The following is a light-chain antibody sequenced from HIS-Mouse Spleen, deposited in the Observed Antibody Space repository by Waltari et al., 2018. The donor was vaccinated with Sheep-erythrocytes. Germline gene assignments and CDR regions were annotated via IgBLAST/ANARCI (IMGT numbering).Light chain of an antibody. CDR3: CSDAGSYNHV. V-gene: IGLV2-11*01. J-gene: IGLJ1*01. CDR1: SSDVGGYNY. Sequence: QSALTQPRSVSGSPGQSVTLSLTGTSSDVGGYNYVSWYQQHPGKAPKLMIYDVSRRPPGVLDRFSASKTGNTASLTISGLQAADEADYYCCSDAGSYNHVFATGTKVTVL. CDR2: DVS.